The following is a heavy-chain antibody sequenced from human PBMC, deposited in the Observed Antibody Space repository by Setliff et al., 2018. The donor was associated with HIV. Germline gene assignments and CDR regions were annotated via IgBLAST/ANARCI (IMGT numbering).Heavy chain of an antibody. CDR3: ARVPLGYDSSGFYGVIDYFQL. J-gene: IGHJ1*01. Sequence: ASVKVSCKASGYMVISYGISWVRQAPGPGLEWMGWISVYSGHTKYAQKFQDRVTMTTDTSTSTAYMEMRDLTSDDTAVYYCARVPLGYDSSGFYGVIDYFQLWGQGTPVTVSS. CDR1: GYMVISYG. D-gene: IGHD3-22*01. V-gene: IGHV1-18*01. CDR2: ISVYSGHT.